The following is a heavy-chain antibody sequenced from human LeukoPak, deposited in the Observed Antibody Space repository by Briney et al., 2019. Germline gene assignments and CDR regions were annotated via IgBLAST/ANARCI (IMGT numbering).Heavy chain of an antibody. CDR1: GYTFTGYY. D-gene: IGHD3-22*01. V-gene: IGHV1-2*06. Sequence: ASVKVSCKASGYTFTGYYIHWVRQAPGQGLEWMGRINPNSGGTNYAQKFQGRVTMTRDTSISIVYMELSRLRSDDTAVYYCARGGPYYYDSSGYYIGYWGQGTLVTVSS. J-gene: IGHJ4*02. CDR3: ARGGPYYYDSSGYYIGY. CDR2: INPNSGGT.